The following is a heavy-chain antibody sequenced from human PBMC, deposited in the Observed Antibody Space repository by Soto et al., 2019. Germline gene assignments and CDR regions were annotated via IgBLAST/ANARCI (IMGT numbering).Heavy chain of an antibody. V-gene: IGHV4-30-4*01. D-gene: IGHD3-22*01. CDR1: GGSISSGDYY. J-gene: IGHJ4*02. Sequence: QVQLQESGPGLVKPSQTLSLTCTVSGGSISSGDYYWSWIRQPPGKCLEWIGYIYYNGITYYNPSLNCRVTISVDTSKNQFSLKLSSVTAADTAVYYCASKALSGYYLDYWGQGTLVTVSS. CDR2: IYYNGIT. CDR3: ASKALSGYYLDY.